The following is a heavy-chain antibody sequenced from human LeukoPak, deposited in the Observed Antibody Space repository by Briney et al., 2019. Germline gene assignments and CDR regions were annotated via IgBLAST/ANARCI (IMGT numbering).Heavy chain of an antibody. D-gene: IGHD5-24*01. J-gene: IGHJ1*01. Sequence: GGSLRLSCAASGFTFSSYAMSWVRQAPGKGLEWVSAISGSGGSTYYADSVKGRFTISRDNSKNTLYLQMNSLRAGDTAVYYCAKGLWRDGYNPEYFQHWGQGTLVTVSS. CDR2: ISGSGGST. V-gene: IGHV3-23*01. CDR3: AKGLWRDGYNPEYFQH. CDR1: GFTFSSYA.